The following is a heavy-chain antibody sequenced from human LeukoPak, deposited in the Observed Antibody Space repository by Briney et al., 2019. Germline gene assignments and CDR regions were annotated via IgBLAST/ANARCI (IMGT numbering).Heavy chain of an antibody. CDR3: ARSDYGDYRDYFDY. J-gene: IGHJ4*02. CDR1: GGSISSGGYY. V-gene: IGHV4-31*03. CDR2: IYYSGST. D-gene: IGHD4-17*01. Sequence: SETLSLTCTVSGGSISSGGYYWSWLRQHPGKGLEWIGYIYYSGSTYYNPSLKSRVTISVDTSKNQFSLKLSSVTAADTAVYYCARSDYGDYRDYFDYWGQGTLVTVSS.